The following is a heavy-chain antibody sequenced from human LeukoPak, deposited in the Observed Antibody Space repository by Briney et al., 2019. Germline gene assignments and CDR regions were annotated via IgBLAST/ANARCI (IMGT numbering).Heavy chain of an antibody. D-gene: IGHD6-19*01. CDR2: MYNRGST. Sequence: SETLSLTCTVSGDSISSYYWSWIRQSPGKELEWIGYMYNRGSTIYNPSLKSRVTISTDTSKNQFSLRLTSVTAADTAVYYCARAGKAVTGTLDSWGQGTLITVSS. CDR1: GDSISSYY. J-gene: IGHJ4*02. V-gene: IGHV4-59*12. CDR3: ARAGKAVTGTLDS.